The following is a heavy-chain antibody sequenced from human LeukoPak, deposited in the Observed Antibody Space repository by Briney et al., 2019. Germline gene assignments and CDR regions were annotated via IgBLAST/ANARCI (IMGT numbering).Heavy chain of an antibody. V-gene: IGHV4-39*01. D-gene: IGHD2-8*01. CDR2: IYHSGST. CDR1: GGSISSSSYY. Sequence: SETLSLTRTVSGGSISSSSYYCGWIRQPPGKGLEWIGSIYHSGSTYYNPSLKSRVTLSVETSKNQFSLKLSSVTAADTAVYYCAGSTYDNWFDPWGQGTLVTVSS. J-gene: IGHJ5*02. CDR3: AGSTYDNWFDP.